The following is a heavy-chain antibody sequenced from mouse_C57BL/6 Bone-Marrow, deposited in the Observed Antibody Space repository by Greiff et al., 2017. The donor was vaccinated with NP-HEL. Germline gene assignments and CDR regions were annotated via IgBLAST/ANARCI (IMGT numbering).Heavy chain of an antibody. CDR1: GYAFSSSW. V-gene: IGHV1-82*01. D-gene: IGHD2-4*01. CDR3: ARSLYDYDPVAY. CDR2: IYPGDGDT. Sequence: VKLVESGPELVKPGASVKISCKASGYAFSSSWLNWVKQRPGKGLEWIGRIYPGDGDTNYNGKFKGKATLTADKSSSTAYMQLSSLTSEDSAVYFCARSLYDYDPVAYWGQGTLVTVSA. J-gene: IGHJ3*01.